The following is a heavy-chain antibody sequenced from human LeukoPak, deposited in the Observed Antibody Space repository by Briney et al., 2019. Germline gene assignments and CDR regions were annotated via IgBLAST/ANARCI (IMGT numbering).Heavy chain of an antibody. D-gene: IGHD3-3*01. CDR3: ARGLGWLLSQPIDY. CDR2: INHSGST. J-gene: IGHJ4*02. CDR1: GGPFSGYY. V-gene: IGHV4-34*01. Sequence: SETLSLTCAVYGGPFSGYYWSWIRQPPGKGLEWIGEINHSGSTNYNPSLKSRVTISVDTSKNQFSLKLSSVTAADTAVYNCARGLGWLLSQPIDYWGQGTLVTVSS.